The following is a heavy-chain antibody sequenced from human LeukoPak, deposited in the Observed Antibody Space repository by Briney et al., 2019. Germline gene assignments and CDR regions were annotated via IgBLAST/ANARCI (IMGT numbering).Heavy chain of an antibody. CDR1: GYSISSGYY. CDR3: ARDLYDDNRCFDF. CDR2: IYHSGST. V-gene: IGHV4-38-2*02. Sequence: SETLSLTCTVSGYSISSGYYWGWIRQPPGKGLEWIGSIYHSGSTYYNPSLKSRVTISVDTSKNQFSLKLSSVTAADTAVYYCARDLYDDNRCFDFWGQGILVTVSS. J-gene: IGHJ4*02. D-gene: IGHD1-14*01.